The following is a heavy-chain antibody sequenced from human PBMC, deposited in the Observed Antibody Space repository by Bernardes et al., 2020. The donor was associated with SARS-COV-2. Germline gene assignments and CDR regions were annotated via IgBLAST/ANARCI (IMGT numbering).Heavy chain of an antibody. CDR3: ARDERQGWYYFDH. V-gene: IGHV3-53*01. Sequence: GGSLRLSCAASGFTVSSNYMSWVRQAPGKGLEWVSVIYSGGSTYYADSVKGRFTISRDNSKNTLYLQMNSLRAEDTAVYYCARDERQGWYYFDHWGQGTLVTVSS. CDR1: GFTVSSNY. J-gene: IGHJ4*02. CDR2: IYSGGST. D-gene: IGHD6-19*01.